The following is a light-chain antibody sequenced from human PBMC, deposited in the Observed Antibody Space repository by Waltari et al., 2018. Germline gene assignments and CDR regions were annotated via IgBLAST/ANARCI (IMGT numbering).Light chain of an antibody. CDR2: EVT. CDR1: SSDAGGFNS. J-gene: IGLJ2*01. V-gene: IGLV2-8*01. CDR3: SSYGGNNNIL. Sequence: QSALTQPPSASGSPGQSVTISCTGTSSDAGGFNSVSWYQQHPGKAPKLIIFEVTKRPSGVPDRFPGSKSGNTASLTVSGLQSEDEADYYCSSYGGNNNILFGGGTKLSVL.